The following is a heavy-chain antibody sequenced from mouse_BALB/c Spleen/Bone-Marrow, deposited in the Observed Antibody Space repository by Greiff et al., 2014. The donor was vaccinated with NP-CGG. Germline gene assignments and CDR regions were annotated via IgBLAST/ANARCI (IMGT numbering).Heavy chain of an antibody. D-gene: IGHD1-1*01. V-gene: IGHV14-3*02. J-gene: IGHJ3*01. Sequence: EVKLMESGAELVKPGASVKLSCTASGFNIKDTYMHWVKQRPEQGVEWIGRIDPANGNTKYDPKFQGKATITADTSSNTAYLQLSSLTSEDTAVYYCATYYYGSSWGFAYWGQGTLVTVSA. CDR1: GFNIKDTY. CDR3: ATYYYGSSWGFAY. CDR2: IDPANGNT.